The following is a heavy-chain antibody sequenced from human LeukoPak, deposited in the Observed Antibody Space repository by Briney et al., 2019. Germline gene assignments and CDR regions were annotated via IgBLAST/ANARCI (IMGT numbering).Heavy chain of an antibody. J-gene: IGHJ4*02. D-gene: IGHD4-17*01. Sequence: KASETLSLTCTVSGGSISSYYWSWIRQPAGKGLEWIGRIYTSGTTHYNPSLKSRVTMSVDTSKNQFSLKLSSVTAADTAVYYCAGLSTVTTSFDYWGQGTLVTVSS. CDR3: AGLSTVTTSFDY. V-gene: IGHV4-4*07. CDR1: GGSISSYY. CDR2: IYTSGTT.